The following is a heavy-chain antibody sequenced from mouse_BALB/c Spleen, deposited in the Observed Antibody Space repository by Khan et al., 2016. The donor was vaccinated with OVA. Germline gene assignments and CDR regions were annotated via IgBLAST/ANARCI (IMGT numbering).Heavy chain of an antibody. D-gene: IGHD4-1*01. J-gene: IGHJ3*01. CDR3: ARDYWDVFAY. Sequence: LKELGAELVKPGASVKLSCTASGSNIIDTYMHWVNQRPEQGLVWIGRIDLAIGNTKYDPKFQGKATITADTSTNTAYLQISSLTSEDTAVYYCARDYWDVFAYWGQGTLFTVSA. CDR2: IDLAIGNT. V-gene: IGHV14-3*02. CDR1: GSNIIDTY.